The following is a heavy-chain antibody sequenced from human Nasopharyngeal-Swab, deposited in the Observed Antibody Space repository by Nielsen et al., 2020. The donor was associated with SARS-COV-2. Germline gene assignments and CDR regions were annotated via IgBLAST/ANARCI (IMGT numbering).Heavy chain of an antibody. D-gene: IGHD6-13*01. Sequence: ASVKVSCKASGYTFTSYYMHLVRQAPGQGLEWMGIINPSGGSTSYAQKFQGRVTMTRDTSTSTVYIELSSLRSEDTAVYYCARDLVGRRYSSSWYTDYYYGMDVWGQGTTVTVSS. V-gene: IGHV1-46*01. J-gene: IGHJ6*02. CDR2: INPSGGST. CDR3: ARDLVGRRYSSSWYTDYYYGMDV. CDR1: GYTFTSYY.